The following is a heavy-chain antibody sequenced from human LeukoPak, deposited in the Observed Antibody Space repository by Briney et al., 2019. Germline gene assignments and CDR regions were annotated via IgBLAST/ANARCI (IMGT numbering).Heavy chain of an antibody. J-gene: IGHJ4*02. Sequence: GGSLRLSCAASGFTFSSYAMSWVRQTPGKGLEWVSGIDPGGGGTYYADAVKGRFTVSRDNTKNTLYLQMNRLRAEDTAVYYCAKAIYASGSPYTSIDYWGQGTLVTVSS. CDR3: AKAIYASGSPYTSIDY. D-gene: IGHD3-10*01. CDR2: IDPGGGGT. V-gene: IGHV3-23*01. CDR1: GFTFSSYA.